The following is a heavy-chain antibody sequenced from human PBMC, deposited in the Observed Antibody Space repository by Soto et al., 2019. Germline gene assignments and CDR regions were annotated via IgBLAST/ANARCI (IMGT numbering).Heavy chain of an antibody. CDR2: ISAYNANA. D-gene: IGHD2-8*01. Sequence: QIPLLQSGAEVKKPGASVKVTCKASGYTFRNFGISWVRQAPGQGLEWMGWISAYNANANYAQKFQGRLTMTADTSTSTAYMELRSLRSDDTAVYYCARENGSFDYWGQGTLVTVSS. CDR3: ARENGSFDY. CDR1: GYTFRNFG. J-gene: IGHJ4*02. V-gene: IGHV1-18*01.